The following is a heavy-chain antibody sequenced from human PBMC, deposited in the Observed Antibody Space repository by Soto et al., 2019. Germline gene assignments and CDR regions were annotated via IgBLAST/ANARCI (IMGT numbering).Heavy chain of an antibody. V-gene: IGHV1-3*01. CDR1: GYTFTSYA. J-gene: IGHJ4*02. CDR3: ARDFNDYSNYGLANDY. D-gene: IGHD4-4*01. CDR2: INAGNGNT. Sequence: ASVKVSCKASGYTFTSYAMHWVRQAPGQRLEWMGWINAGNGNTKYSQKFQGRVTITRDTSASTAYMELSSLRSEDTAVYYCARDFNDYSNYGLANDYWGQGTLVTVSS.